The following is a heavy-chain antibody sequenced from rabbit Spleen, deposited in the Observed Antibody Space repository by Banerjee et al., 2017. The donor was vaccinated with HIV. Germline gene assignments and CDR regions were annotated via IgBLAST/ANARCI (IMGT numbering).Heavy chain of an antibody. Sequence: QEQLVESGGGLVQPEGSLTLTCTTSGFSFSNNYYMCWVRQAPGKGLEWIACTAAGGSPFTYYATWAKGRFTCSKASSTTVTLQRTSLTAADTATYFGARDTGTSFSTYGMDLWGPGTLGTVS. CDR1: GFSFSNNYY. CDR2: TAAGGSPFT. D-gene: IGHD8-1*01. CDR3: ARDTGTSFSTYGMDL. V-gene: IGHV1S45*01. J-gene: IGHJ6*01.